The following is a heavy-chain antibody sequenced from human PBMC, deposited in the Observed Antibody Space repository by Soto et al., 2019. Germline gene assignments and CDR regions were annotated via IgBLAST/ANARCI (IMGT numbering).Heavy chain of an antibody. Sequence: GGSLRLSCAASGFTFSSYAMSWVRQAPEKGLEWVSAISGSGGSTYYADSVKGRFAISRDNSKNTLYLQMNSLRTEETAVYYCGKVAYLSSTSCPYYYRDFGGKGTTVTSP. CDR1: GFTFSSYA. D-gene: IGHD2-2*01. J-gene: IGHJ6*03. CDR3: GKVAYLSSTSCPYYYRDF. CDR2: ISGSGGST. V-gene: IGHV3-23*01.